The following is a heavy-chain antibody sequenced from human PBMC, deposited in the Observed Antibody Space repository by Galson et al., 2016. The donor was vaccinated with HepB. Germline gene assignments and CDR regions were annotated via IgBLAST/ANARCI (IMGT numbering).Heavy chain of an antibody. Sequence: ETLSLTCTVPGGSISRYCWSWIRQPPGKGLEWIGYIYYSGSSNYNPSLKSRVTISVDTSKNQFSLKLKSVTAADTAVYYCARGAETASGHYYVDVWGKGTTVTVSS. CDR2: IYYSGSS. CDR1: GGSISRYC. J-gene: IGHJ6*03. D-gene: IGHD2-21*02. CDR3: ARGAETASGHYYVDV. V-gene: IGHV4-59*01.